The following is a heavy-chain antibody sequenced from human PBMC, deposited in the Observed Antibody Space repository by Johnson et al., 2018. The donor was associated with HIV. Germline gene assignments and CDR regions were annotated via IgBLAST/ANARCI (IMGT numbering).Heavy chain of an antibody. CDR1: GFTFSYYS. V-gene: IGHV3-30*03. D-gene: IGHD5-12*01. Sequence: VQLVESGGGLVKPGGSLRVSCAASGFTFSYYSMSWIRQAPGKGLEWVAVISYDGSNKYYADSVKGRFTISRDNSKNTLYLQMNSLRAEDTALYYFGRGGRLGGYLGGVAFDIWGQGTMVTVSS. J-gene: IGHJ3*02. CDR2: ISYDGSNK. CDR3: GRGGRLGGYLGGVAFDI.